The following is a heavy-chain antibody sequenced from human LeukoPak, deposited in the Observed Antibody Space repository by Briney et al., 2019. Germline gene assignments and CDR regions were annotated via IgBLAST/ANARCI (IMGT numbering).Heavy chain of an antibody. V-gene: IGHV4-59*01. Sequence: SETLSLTCTASGGSISSYYWSWIRQPPGKGLEWIGYIYYSGSTNYNPSLKSRVTISVDTSKNQFSLKLSSVTAADTAVYYCARVPGYYYYMDVWGKGTTVTISS. CDR1: GGSISSYY. CDR3: ARVPGYYYYMDV. J-gene: IGHJ6*03. CDR2: IYYSGST.